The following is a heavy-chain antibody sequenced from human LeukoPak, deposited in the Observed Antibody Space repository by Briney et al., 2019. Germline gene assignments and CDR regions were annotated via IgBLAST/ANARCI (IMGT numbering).Heavy chain of an antibody. CDR3: ASEIAMTGYFDY. CDR2: INPSGGST. D-gene: IGHD6-19*01. Sequence: GASVKVSCTASGYTFTSYYMHWVRQAPGQGLEWMGIINPSGGSTSYAQKFQGRVTMTRDTSTNIVYMELSSLRSEDTAVYYCASEIAMTGYFDYWGQGTLVTVSS. J-gene: IGHJ4*02. V-gene: IGHV1-46*01. CDR1: GYTFTSYY.